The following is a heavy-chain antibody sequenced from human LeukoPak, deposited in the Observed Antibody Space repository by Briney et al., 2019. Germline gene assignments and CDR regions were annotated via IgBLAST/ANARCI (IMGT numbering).Heavy chain of an antibody. D-gene: IGHD3-10*01. J-gene: IGHJ3*02. CDR1: GGSISSYY. V-gene: IGHV4-59*01. Sequence: SETLSLTCTVSGGSISSYYWSWIRQPPGKGLEWIGDIYYSGYTNYNPSLKSRVTISVDTSKNQFSLKLRSVTAADTAVYYCARATYGSGSYRAFDIWGQGTMVTVSS. CDR3: ARATYGSGSYRAFDI. CDR2: IYYSGYT.